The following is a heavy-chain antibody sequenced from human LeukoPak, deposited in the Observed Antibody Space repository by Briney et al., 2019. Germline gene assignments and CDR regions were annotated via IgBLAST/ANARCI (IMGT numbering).Heavy chain of an antibody. J-gene: IGHJ4*02. CDR3: ARDEGWYSYGFGFDY. CDR2: IYTSGST. V-gene: IGHV4-4*07. CDR1: GGSISSYY. Sequence: SETLSLTCTVSGGSISSYYWSWIRQPAGKGLEWIGRIYTSGSTNYNPSLKSRVTMSVDTSKNQFSLKLSSVTAADTAVYYCARDEGWYSYGFGFDYWDQGTLVTVSS. D-gene: IGHD5-18*01.